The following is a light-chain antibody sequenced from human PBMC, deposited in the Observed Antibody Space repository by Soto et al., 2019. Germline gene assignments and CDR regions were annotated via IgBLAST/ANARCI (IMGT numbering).Light chain of an antibody. V-gene: IGLV2-8*01. Sequence: QSALTQPPSASGSPGQSVTISCTGTTSDVGGYNYVSWYQLHPGKVPKLIISEVNKRPSGVPDRFSGSKSGSTASLTVSGLQAEDEADDFCSSYAGSKNFILFGGGTKVTVL. CDR2: EVN. CDR1: TSDVGGYNY. J-gene: IGLJ2*01. CDR3: SSYAGSKNFIL.